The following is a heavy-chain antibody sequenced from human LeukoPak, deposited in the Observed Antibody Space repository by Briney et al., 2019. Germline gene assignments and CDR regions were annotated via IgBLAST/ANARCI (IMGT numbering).Heavy chain of an antibody. V-gene: IGHV1-24*01. D-gene: IGHD2-15*01. CDR3: ATWTVKSGGTPHD. CDR1: GYTLTELS. J-gene: IGHJ4*02. CDR2: LDPEVGET. Sequence: ASVKVSCKVSGYTLTELSMHWVRQAPGKGLEWMGGLDPEVGETIYAQKFQGRVTMTEDTSTDTAYMELSSLRSEDTAVYYCATWTVKSGGTPHDWGQGTLVTVSS.